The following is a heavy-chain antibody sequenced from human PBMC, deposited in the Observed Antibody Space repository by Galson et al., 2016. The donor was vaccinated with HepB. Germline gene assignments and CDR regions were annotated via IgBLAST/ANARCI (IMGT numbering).Heavy chain of an antibody. Sequence: SLRLSCAASGFIFDDYAMYWVRQVPGKGLEWVSVIHSGGRTYYADSVKGRFTISRRSSENTLYLQMNSLRPEDTAVYYCARTLGDNSGYYLLDYWGQGTLVTVSS. CDR3: ARTLGDNSGYYLLDY. D-gene: IGHD3-22*01. J-gene: IGHJ4*02. V-gene: IGHV3-53*04. CDR1: GFIFDDYA. CDR2: IHSGGRT.